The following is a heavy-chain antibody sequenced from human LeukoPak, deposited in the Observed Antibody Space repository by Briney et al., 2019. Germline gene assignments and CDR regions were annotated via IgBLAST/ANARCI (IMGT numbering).Heavy chain of an antibody. CDR1: GFTFSDYG. Sequence: PGGSLRLSCAASGFTFSDYGMHWVRQAPGKGLEWVAFIRNDGSNEYYPDSAKGRFTISRDNSRNMLYLQMNSLRPEDTAVYYCAKGGSASHNWFDPWGQGTLVTVSS. V-gene: IGHV3-30*02. CDR2: IRNDGSNE. J-gene: IGHJ5*02. D-gene: IGHD2-15*01. CDR3: AKGGSASHNWFDP.